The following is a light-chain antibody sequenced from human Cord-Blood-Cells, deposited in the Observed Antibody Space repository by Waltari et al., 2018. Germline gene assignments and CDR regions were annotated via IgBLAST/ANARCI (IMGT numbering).Light chain of an antibody. CDR1: QGIRSY. CDR2: AAS. J-gene: IGKJ2*03. V-gene: IGKV1-8*01. CDR3: QQNNSYPYS. Sequence: AIRMTQSPSSFSASTGDRVTITCRASQGIRSYLAWYQQKPGKAPKLLIYAASTLQSGVPSRCSGSGSGTDCTRTISCLHAEDFATYYCQQNNSYPYSFGQGTKLEIK.